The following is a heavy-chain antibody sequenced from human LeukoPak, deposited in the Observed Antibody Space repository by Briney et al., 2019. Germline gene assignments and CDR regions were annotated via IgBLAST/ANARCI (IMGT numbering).Heavy chain of an antibody. D-gene: IGHD3-16*01. CDR3: AKANYDYVWGRASYNWFVP. V-gene: IGHV3-30*02. CDR2: IRYDGSNK. CDR1: GFTFSSYG. Sequence: GGSLRLSCAASGFTFSSYGMHWVRQAPGKGLEWVAFIRYDGSNKYYADSVKGRFTISRDNSKNTLYLQMNSLRAEDTAGYYCAKANYDYVWGRASYNWFVPWGQGTLVTVSS. J-gene: IGHJ5*02.